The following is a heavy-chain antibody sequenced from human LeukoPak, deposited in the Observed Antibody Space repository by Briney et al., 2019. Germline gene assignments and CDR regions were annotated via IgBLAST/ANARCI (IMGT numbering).Heavy chain of an antibody. CDR2: ISYDRSNK. J-gene: IGHJ4*02. CDR1: GFTFSSYA. D-gene: IGHD3-10*01. V-gene: IGHV3-30-3*01. Sequence: PGRSLRLSCAASGFTFSSYAMHWVRQAPGKGLEWVAVISYDRSNKYYADSVKGRFTTSRDNSKNTLYLQMNSLRAEDTAVYYCARDLEPQELLWFGGFDYWGQGTLVTVSS. CDR3: ARDLEPQELLWFGGFDY.